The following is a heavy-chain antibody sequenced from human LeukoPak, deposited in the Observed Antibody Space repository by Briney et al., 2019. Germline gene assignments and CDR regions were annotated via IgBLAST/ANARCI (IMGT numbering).Heavy chain of an antibody. Sequence: PSETLSLTCTVSGGSISSSSYYWGWIRQPPGKGLEWIGSIYYSGSTYYNSSLKSRVTISVDTSKNQFSLKLSSVTAADTAVYYCATLTGAPFDYWGQGTLVTVSS. V-gene: IGHV4-39*01. J-gene: IGHJ4*02. CDR1: GGSISSSSYY. CDR3: ATLTGAPFDY. D-gene: IGHD3-10*01. CDR2: IYYSGST.